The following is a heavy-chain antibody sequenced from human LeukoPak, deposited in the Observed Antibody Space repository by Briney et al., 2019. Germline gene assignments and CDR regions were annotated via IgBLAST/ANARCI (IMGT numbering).Heavy chain of an antibody. CDR2: IKEDGSEK. V-gene: IGHV3-7*04. CDR1: GFTFSNYC. D-gene: IGHD1-26*01. J-gene: IGHJ4*02. CDR3: ERDLKWEQFDI. Sequence: PGVSLRLSCAASGFTFSNYCMDWVRQAPAKRLEWVATIKEDGSEKYHLDSVKARFTISRDNDKNSLYLNMNSLRAEETAVYYCERDLKWEQFDIWGQGTLVTVSS.